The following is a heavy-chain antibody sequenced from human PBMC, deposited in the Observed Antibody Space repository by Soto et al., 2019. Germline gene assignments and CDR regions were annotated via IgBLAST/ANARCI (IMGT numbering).Heavy chain of an antibody. CDR1: GGSVSSGGPY. D-gene: IGHD3-16*01. CDR3: AGGRDS. J-gene: IGHJ4*02. V-gene: IGHV4-31*03. CDR2: IYNSGST. Sequence: QVQLQESGPGLVKPSQTLSLTCTVSGGSVSSGGPYWSWIRQHPGQGLEWIGYIYNSGSTSYNPSLESRGVIAVDTSKNQFSLKLSSVTAADTAVYYCAGGRDSWGQGTLVTVSS.